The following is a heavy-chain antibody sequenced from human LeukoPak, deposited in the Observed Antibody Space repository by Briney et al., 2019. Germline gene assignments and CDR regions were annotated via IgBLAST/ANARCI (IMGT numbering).Heavy chain of an antibody. CDR1: GFTFSSYS. D-gene: IGHD2-15*01. CDR2: ISSSSSTI. V-gene: IGHV3-48*01. CDR3: ARDQVEMRWRDFQH. J-gene: IGHJ1*01. Sequence: PGGSLRLSCAASGFTFSSYSMNWVRQAPGKGLEWVSYISSSSSTIYYADSVKGRFTISRDIAKNSLYLQMNSLRAEDTAVYYCARDQVEMRWRDFQHWGQGTLVTVSS.